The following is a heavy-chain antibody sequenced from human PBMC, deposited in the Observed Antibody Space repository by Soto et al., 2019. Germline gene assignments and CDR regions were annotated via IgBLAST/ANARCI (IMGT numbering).Heavy chain of an antibody. Sequence: ASVKVSWESSGDTFTGDYIHGVRQAPGQGLEWMGWINPNSGGTNYAQKFQGRVTMTRDTSISTAYMELSRLRSDDTALYYCAPILYQSITGFDIWGQGTTVPVSS. CDR2: INPNSGGT. CDR1: GDTFTGDY. D-gene: IGHD2-8*01. J-gene: IGHJ3*02. CDR3: APILYQSITGFDI. V-gene: IGHV1-2*02.